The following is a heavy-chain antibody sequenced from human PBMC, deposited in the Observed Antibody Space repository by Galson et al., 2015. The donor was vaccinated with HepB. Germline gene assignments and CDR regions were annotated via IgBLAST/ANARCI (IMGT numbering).Heavy chain of an antibody. D-gene: IGHD3-22*01. V-gene: IGHV3-7*03. CDR2: IKEDGSEK. CDR1: GLTIRTYW. CDR3: ARGQYYYDGGY. J-gene: IGHJ4*02. Sequence: SLRLSCAVSGLTIRTYWMSWVRQAPGKGLECVANIKEDGSEKYYVDSVKGRFTISRDNAKNSVYLQMNSLRVEDTAMYYCARGQYYYDGGYWGQGTLVTVSS.